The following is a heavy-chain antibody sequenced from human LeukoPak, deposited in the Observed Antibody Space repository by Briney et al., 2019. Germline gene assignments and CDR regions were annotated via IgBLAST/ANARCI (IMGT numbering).Heavy chain of an antibody. CDR2: ISGSGGST. Sequence: GGSLRLSCAASGFTFSSYAMSWVRQAPGKGLEWVSAISGSGGSTYYADSVKGRFTISRDNSKNTLYLQMNSLRAEDTAVYYCAKGGKKQWLTPHRGSFDYWGQGTLVTVSS. V-gene: IGHV3-23*01. CDR3: AKGGKKQWLTPHRGSFDY. J-gene: IGHJ4*02. CDR1: GFTFSSYA. D-gene: IGHD6-19*01.